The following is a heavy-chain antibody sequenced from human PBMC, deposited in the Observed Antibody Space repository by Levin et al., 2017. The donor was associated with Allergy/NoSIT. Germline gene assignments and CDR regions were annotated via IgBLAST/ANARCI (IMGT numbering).Heavy chain of an antibody. CDR3: ARAGDYYDSSGFNWFDP. Sequence: GGSLRLSCAASGFTFSSYGMHWVRQAPGKGLEWVAVIWYDGSNKYYADSVKGRFTISRDNSKNTLYLQMNSLRAEDTAVYYCARAGDYYDSSGFNWFDPWGQGTLVTVSS. D-gene: IGHD3-22*01. V-gene: IGHV3-33*01. CDR1: GFTFSSYG. J-gene: IGHJ5*02. CDR2: IWYDGSNK.